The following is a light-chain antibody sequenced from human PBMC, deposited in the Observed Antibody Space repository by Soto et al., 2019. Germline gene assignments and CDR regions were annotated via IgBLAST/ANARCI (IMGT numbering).Light chain of an antibody. CDR2: GNS. V-gene: IGLV1-40*01. J-gene: IGLJ3*02. CDR3: QSYDSSLSGSW. Sequence: QSVLTQPPSVSGAPGQRVTISCTGSSSNIGAGYDVHWYQQLPGTAPKLLIYGNSNRPSGVPDRFSGSKSGTSASLAITGLQAEDEADYYCQSYDSSLSGSWFGGVTKVTVL. CDR1: SSNIGAGYD.